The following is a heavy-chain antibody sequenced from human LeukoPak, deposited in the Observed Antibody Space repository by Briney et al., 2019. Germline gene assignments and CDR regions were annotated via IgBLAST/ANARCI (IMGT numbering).Heavy chain of an antibody. CDR3: ARDRGTWNDDGFDY. Sequence: PSETLSLTCAVYGGSFSGYYWSWIRQPPGKGLEWIGEINHSGSTNYNPSLKSRVTISADTSKNQFSLKLSSVTAADTAVYYCARDRGTWNDDGFDYWGQGTLVTVSS. D-gene: IGHD1-1*01. CDR2: INHSGST. V-gene: IGHV4-34*01. CDR1: GGSFSGYY. J-gene: IGHJ4*02.